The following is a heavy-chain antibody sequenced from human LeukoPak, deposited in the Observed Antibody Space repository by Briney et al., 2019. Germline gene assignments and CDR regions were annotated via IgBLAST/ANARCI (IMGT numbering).Heavy chain of an antibody. CDR1: GFNFRDAA. CDR2: ISSSGRTV. Sequence: PGGSLRLSCAASGFNFRDAAMTWVREATGKGLEWVSYISSSGRTVYYADSVKGRFTISRDNAKDSLYLQMNSLRAEDTAVYYCARQIVGATGLDYWGQGTLVTVSS. CDR3: ARQIVGATGLDY. D-gene: IGHD1-26*01. V-gene: IGHV3-48*03. J-gene: IGHJ4*02.